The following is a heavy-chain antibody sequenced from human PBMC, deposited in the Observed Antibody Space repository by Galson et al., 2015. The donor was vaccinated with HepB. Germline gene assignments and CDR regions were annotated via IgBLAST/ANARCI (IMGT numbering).Heavy chain of an antibody. V-gene: IGHV4-39*01. J-gene: IGHJ6*02. CDR3: ARAAGDTLTYAMDV. CDR1: GVSISSRSYY. D-gene: IGHD6-13*01. CDR2: IYYTGNT. Sequence: ETLSLTCSVSGVSISSRSYYWVWIRQPPGKGLEYIGSIYYTGNTYYNPSLKSRVTTSLDTSKNQFSLKLTSVTATDTAVYYCARAAGDTLTYAMDVWGQGTTVTV.